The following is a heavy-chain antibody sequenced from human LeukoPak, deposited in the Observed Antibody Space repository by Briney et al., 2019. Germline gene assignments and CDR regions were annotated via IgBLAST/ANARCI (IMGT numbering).Heavy chain of an antibody. D-gene: IGHD3-22*01. Sequence: ASVKVSCKASGGTSNSHAIIWVRQAPGQGLEWMGRIIPNLGTTNRAQNFQDRVTLTADKSTNTAYMELTCLTSDDTAVYYCATTNDGGGYQWGDFFDFWGQGTLVTVSS. CDR2: IIPNLGTT. V-gene: IGHV1-69*04. CDR1: GGTSNSHA. CDR3: ATTNDGGGYQWGDFFDF. J-gene: IGHJ4*02.